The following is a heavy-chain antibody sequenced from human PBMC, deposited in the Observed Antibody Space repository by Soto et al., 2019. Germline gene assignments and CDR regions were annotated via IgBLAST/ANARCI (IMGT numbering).Heavy chain of an antibody. CDR3: ARDSKSIAAGRGGWFDP. D-gene: IGHD6-6*01. V-gene: IGHV3-21*01. CDR2: ISSSSSYI. Sequence: EVQLVESGGGLVKPGGSLRLSCAASGFTFSSYSMNWVRQAPGKGLEWVSSISSSSSYIYYADSVKGRFTISRDNAKNSLYLQMNSLRAEDTAVYYCARDSKSIAAGRGGWFDPWGQGTLVTVSS. J-gene: IGHJ5*02. CDR1: GFTFSSYS.